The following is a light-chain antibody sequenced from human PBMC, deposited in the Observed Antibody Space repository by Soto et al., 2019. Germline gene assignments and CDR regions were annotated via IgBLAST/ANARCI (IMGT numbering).Light chain of an antibody. V-gene: IGKV3-20*01. CDR2: GAS. CDR3: QQYASSPGLT. CDR1: QSVSSSY. J-gene: IGKJ4*01. Sequence: EIVLTQSPGTLSLSPGERATLSCRASQSVSSSYLAWYQQKPGQAPRLLIYGASSRATGIPDRFSSSGSGTDFTLTIGRLEPEAFAVYYCQQYASSPGLTFGGGTKVEIK.